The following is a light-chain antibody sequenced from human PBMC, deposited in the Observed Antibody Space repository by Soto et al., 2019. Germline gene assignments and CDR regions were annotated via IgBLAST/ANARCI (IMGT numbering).Light chain of an antibody. CDR2: GAS. J-gene: IGKJ4*01. CDR1: QSVSNN. Sequence: EVVLTQSPGTLSLSPGERATLSCRASQSVSNNYLAWYQQKPGQAPRLLIYGASNRATGIPDRFSGSGSGTEFTLTISSLQSEDFAVYYCQRYNNWPLTFGGGTKVDI. CDR3: QRYNNWPLT. V-gene: IGKV3D-15*01.